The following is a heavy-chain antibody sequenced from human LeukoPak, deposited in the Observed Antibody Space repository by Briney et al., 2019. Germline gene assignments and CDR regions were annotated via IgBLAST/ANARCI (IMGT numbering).Heavy chain of an antibody. CDR2: IYYSGST. CDR3: ARRKPTLSGYNSIWPREGLDY. D-gene: IGHD6-13*01. Sequence: SETLSLTCTVSGGSISSSSYYWGWIRQPPGKGLEWIGSIYYSGSTYYNPSLKSRVTISVDTSKNQFSLKLSSVTAADTAVYYCARRKPTLSGYNSIWPREGLDYWGQGTLVTVSS. CDR1: GGSISSSSYY. J-gene: IGHJ4*02. V-gene: IGHV4-39*07.